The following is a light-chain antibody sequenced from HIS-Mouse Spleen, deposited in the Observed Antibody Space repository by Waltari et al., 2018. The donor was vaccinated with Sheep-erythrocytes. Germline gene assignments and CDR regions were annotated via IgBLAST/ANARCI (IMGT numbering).Light chain of an antibody. Sequence: QSALTQPASVSGSPGQSITISCTGTSSDVGSYNLVSWYQQHPDKAPKLVIYEGSKRPSGGSNRFSGSKSGNTASLTISGLQAEDEADYYCCSYAGSSTLVFGGGTKLTVL. CDR1: SSDVGSYNL. CDR3: CSYAGSSTLV. CDR2: EGS. J-gene: IGLJ2*01. V-gene: IGLV2-23*01.